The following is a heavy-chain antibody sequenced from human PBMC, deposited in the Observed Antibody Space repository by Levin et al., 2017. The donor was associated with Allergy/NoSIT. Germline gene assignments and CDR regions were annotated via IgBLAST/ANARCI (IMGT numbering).Heavy chain of an antibody. CDR2: INPNSGGT. J-gene: IGHJ5*02. Sequence: GESLKISCKASGYTFTGYYMHWVRQAPGQGLEWMGWINPNSGGTNYAQKFQGRVTMTRDTSISTAYMELSRLRSDDTAVYYCARGTYYYDSSGPVGWFDPWGQGTLVTVSS. CDR3: ARGTYYYDSSGPVGWFDP. CDR1: GYTFTGYY. D-gene: IGHD3-22*01. V-gene: IGHV1-2*02.